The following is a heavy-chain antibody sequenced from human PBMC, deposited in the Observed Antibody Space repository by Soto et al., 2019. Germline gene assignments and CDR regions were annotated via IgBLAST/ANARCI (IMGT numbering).Heavy chain of an antibody. J-gene: IGHJ3*02. Sequence: QITLKESGPALVKPTQTLTLTCTFSGFSLRTSGVDVGWFRQPPGKALEWLAVIYWDDDKRYSPSLRNRLTMTKDSSKNQVVLTMTNMDPVDTATYFCAHRRLGSWYQGVFDIWGQGTMVTVSS. D-gene: IGHD2-2*01. CDR3: AHRRLGSWYQGVFDI. V-gene: IGHV2-5*02. CDR2: IYWDDDK. CDR1: GFSLRTSGVD.